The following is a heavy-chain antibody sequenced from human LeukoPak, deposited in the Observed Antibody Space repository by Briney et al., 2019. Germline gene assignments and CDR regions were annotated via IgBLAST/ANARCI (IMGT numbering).Heavy chain of an antibody. D-gene: IGHD6-19*01. Sequence: SETLSLTCTVSGGSISSYYWSWIRQPPGKGLEWIGYIYYSGSTNYNPSLKSRVTISVDTSKNQFSLKLSSVTAADTAVYYCARGGGSGTYYYYMDVWGKGTTVTISS. CDR3: ARGGGSGTYYYYMDV. CDR1: GGSISSYY. V-gene: IGHV4-59*01. J-gene: IGHJ6*03. CDR2: IYYSGST.